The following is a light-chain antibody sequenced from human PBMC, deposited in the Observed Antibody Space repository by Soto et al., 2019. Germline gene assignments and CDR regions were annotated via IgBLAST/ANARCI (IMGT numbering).Light chain of an antibody. J-gene: IGKJ1*01. V-gene: IGKV1-39*01. Sequence: DIQMAQSPSSLSASVGDRVTITWRASQSISSYLNWYQQKPGKAPKLLIYAASSLQSGVPSRFSGSGSGTDYTLTVSSLQREDFATYYCQQSYTTPPAFGQGTKVEIK. CDR2: AAS. CDR1: QSISSY. CDR3: QQSYTTPPA.